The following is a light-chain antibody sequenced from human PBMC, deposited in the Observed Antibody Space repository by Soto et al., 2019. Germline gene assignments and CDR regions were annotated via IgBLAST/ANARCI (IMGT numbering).Light chain of an antibody. J-gene: IGKJ2*01. CDR1: QTVSSTY. CDR3: QLYGSAPLYS. CDR2: GTS. Sequence: EIVLTQSPATLSLSPGERATLSCRASQTVSSTYLAWYQQQRGQAPRLLIYGTSNRATGIPDRFSGSGSATDFTLTISRLEPEDFAVYHCQLYGSAPLYSFAQGTDLEIK. V-gene: IGKV3-20*01.